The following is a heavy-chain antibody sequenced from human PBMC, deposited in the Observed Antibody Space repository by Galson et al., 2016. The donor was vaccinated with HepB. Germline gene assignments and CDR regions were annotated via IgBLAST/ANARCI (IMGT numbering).Heavy chain of an antibody. Sequence: SLRLSCAASGFKFGDYAMHWVRQAPGKGLEWVAGISWNSAYIVYADSVKGRFTISRDNAKNSLHLQMSSLRVDDTALYFCAKDNSIYYDLLTDYYSAFDIWGQGTVVTVSS. V-gene: IGHV3-9*01. D-gene: IGHD3-9*01. CDR1: GFKFGDYA. CDR3: AKDNSIYYDLLTDYYSAFDI. CDR2: ISWNSAYI. J-gene: IGHJ3*02.